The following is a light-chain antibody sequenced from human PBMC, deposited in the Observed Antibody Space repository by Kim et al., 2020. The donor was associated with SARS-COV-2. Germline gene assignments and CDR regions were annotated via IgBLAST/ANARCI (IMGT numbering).Light chain of an antibody. CDR2: GAT. Sequence: SVSPGERATLSCRASQSVSSNVAWYQQKRGQAPRFLIHGATTRATTIPARFSGSGSGTEFTLTISSLQSEDFAIYFCQQYDSWPYTFGQGTKLEI. CDR3: QQYDSWPYT. CDR1: QSVSSN. J-gene: IGKJ2*01. V-gene: IGKV3-15*01.